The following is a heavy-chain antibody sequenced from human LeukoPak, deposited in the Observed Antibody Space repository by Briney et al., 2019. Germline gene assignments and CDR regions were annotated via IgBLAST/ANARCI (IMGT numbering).Heavy chain of an antibody. CDR1: DYTFTSYG. D-gene: IGHD3-22*01. J-gene: IGHJ4*02. CDR3: ARDLGYYYDSSGYPFDY. V-gene: IGHV1-18*01. CDR2: ISAYNGNT. Sequence: ASVKVSCKASDYTFTSYGVSWVRQAPGQGLEWMGWISAYNGNTNYAQKLQGRVTMTTDTSTSTAYMELRSLRSDDTAVYYCARDLGYYYDSSGYPFDYWGQGTLVTVSS.